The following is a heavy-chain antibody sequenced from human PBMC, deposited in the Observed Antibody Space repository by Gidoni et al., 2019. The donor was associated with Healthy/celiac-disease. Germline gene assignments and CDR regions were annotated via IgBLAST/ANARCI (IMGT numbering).Heavy chain of an antibody. CDR1: GYTFTSYY. D-gene: IGHD1-26*01. Sequence: VQLVQSGAEVQNPGASVKVSCKASGYTFTSYYMHWVRQAPGQGLEWMGIINPSGGSTSYAQKFQGRVTMTRDTSTSTVYMELSSLRSEDTAVYYCARGGVIVGATDNGFDPWGQGTLVTVSS. V-gene: IGHV1-46*01. CDR2: INPSGGST. CDR3: ARGGVIVGATDNGFDP. J-gene: IGHJ5*02.